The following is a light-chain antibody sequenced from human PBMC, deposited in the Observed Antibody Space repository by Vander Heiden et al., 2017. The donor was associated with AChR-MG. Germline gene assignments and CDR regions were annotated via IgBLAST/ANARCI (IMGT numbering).Light chain of an antibody. CDR3: SSYAGGTTLV. J-gene: IGLJ2*01. Sequence: QSALTQPPSASGSPGQSVTISCTGTSSDVGGYNYVSWYQQHPGKAPKVMIYEVSKRPSGVPDRFSGSKSGNTASLTVSGLQAEDEADYYCSSYAGGTTLVFGGGTKLNVL. CDR1: SSDVGGYNY. CDR2: EVS. V-gene: IGLV2-8*01.